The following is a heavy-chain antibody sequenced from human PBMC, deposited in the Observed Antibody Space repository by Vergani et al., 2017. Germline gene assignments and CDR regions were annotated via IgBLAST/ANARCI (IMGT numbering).Heavy chain of an antibody. CDR3: ARGGIQLWSFNFDY. J-gene: IGHJ4*02. V-gene: IGHV3-21*01. CDR2: ISSSGSTI. Sequence: EVQLVESGGGLVKPGGSLRLSCAASGFTFSSYSMNWVRQAPGKGLEWVSSISSSGSTIYYADSVKGRFTISRDNAKNSLYLQMNSLRAEDTAVYYCARGGIQLWSFNFDYWGQGTLVTVSS. D-gene: IGHD5-18*01. CDR1: GFTFSSYS.